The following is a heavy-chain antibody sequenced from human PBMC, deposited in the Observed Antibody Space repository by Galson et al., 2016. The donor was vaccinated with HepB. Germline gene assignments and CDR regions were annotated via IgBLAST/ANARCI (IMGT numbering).Heavy chain of an antibody. D-gene: IGHD2-15*01. V-gene: IGHV3-30*18. J-gene: IGHJ4*02. CDR2: VSDNGGIT. CDR3: TKEGPDSGGSLYSFDY. Sequence: SLRLSCAASGFTFGHYGMHWVRQAPGKGLEWVAVVSDNGGITYYGDSAKGRFTNSRDNPKNPLYLQMSSLRPEDPAVYYCTKEGPDSGGSLYSFDYWGQGTLVTVSS. CDR1: GFTFGHYG.